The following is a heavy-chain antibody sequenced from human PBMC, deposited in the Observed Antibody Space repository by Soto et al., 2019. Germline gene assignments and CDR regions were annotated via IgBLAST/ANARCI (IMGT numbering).Heavy chain of an antibody. CDR2: ITPMFATA. CDR1: GGTFSRYA. D-gene: IGHD6-19*01. V-gene: IGHV1-69*05. CDR3: AQTLGSAVAGPGRFDL. J-gene: IGHJ2*01. Sequence: QVQLVQSGAEVKKPGSSVKVSCKASGGTFSRYAISWVRQAPGQGLEWMGGITPMFATANYAQKFQGRVTSTXXEXTXXAHMELRRLRSEDTAVYYCAQTLGSAVAGPGRFDLWGRGTLVIVSS.